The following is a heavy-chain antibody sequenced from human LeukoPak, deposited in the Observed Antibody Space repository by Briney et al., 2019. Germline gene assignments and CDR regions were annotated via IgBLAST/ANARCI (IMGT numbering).Heavy chain of an antibody. D-gene: IGHD3-3*01. CDR1: GGSISSSSYY. CDR3: ARGIGEGYYDFWSGYYNAINWFDP. Sequence: SETLSLTCTVSGGSISSSSYYWGWIRQPPGKGLEWIGSIYYSGITYYNPSLKSRVTISVDTSKNQFSLKLSSVTAADTAVYYCARGIGEGYYDFWSGYYNAINWFDPWGQGTLVTVSS. CDR2: IYYSGIT. J-gene: IGHJ5*02. V-gene: IGHV4-39*07.